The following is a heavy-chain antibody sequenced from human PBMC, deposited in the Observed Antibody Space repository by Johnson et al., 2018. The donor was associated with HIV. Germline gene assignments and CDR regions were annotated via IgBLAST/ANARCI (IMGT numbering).Heavy chain of an antibody. V-gene: IGHV3-48*04. CDR1: GFTFSSYA. Sequence: EVQLVESGGGLVNPGGSLRLSCAASGFTFSSYAMSWVRQAPGKGLEWVSYISSSGSTIFYADSVKGRFTISRDNAKNSLYLQMNSLRAEDTAVYYCARIPGSGWEHDAFDIWGQGTMVTVSS. D-gene: IGHD6-19*01. CDR3: ARIPGSGWEHDAFDI. J-gene: IGHJ3*02. CDR2: ISSSGSTI.